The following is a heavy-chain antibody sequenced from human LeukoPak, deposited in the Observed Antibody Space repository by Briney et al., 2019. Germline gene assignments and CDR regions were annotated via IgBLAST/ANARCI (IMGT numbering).Heavy chain of an antibody. Sequence: PGGSLRLSCAASGFTFSSYSINWVRQAPGRGLEWVSAISSSSYHIYYADSMKGRFTISRDNAKDSVYLQMNSLRAEDTAVYYCARLAASGSGRWAPDYWGQGTLVTVSS. V-gene: IGHV3-21*01. D-gene: IGHD1-14*01. CDR2: ISSSSYHI. CDR3: ARLAASGSGRWAPDY. J-gene: IGHJ4*02. CDR1: GFTFSSYS.